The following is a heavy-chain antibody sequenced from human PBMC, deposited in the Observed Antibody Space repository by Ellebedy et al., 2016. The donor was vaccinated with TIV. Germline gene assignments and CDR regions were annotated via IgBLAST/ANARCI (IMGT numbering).Heavy chain of an antibody. D-gene: IGHD3-22*01. Sequence: GESLKISCAASGLNFNNAVMTWVRQAPGKGLEWVSTIRGAGGSTFYAESVKGRFIISSDTSKNVLYLQMKSLSVEDTAFYFCAKEGRRKIVMVIETWGQGTPVTVSS. CDR1: GLNFNNAV. CDR2: IRGAGGST. CDR3: AKEGRRKIVMVIET. V-gene: IGHV3-23*01. J-gene: IGHJ4*02.